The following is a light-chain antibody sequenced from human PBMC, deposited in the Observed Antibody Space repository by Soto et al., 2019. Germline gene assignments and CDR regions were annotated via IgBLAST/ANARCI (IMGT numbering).Light chain of an antibody. CDR1: QGISSY. V-gene: IGKV1-9*01. CDR2: AAS. CDR3: QQLNSYPLT. Sequence: DIPLTQSPSFLSASVGDRVTITCRASQGISSYVAWYQQKSGKAPKLLIYAASTLQSGVPSRFSGSGSGTEFTLTISSLQPEDFATYYCQQLNSYPLTFGGGTEVEIK. J-gene: IGKJ4*01.